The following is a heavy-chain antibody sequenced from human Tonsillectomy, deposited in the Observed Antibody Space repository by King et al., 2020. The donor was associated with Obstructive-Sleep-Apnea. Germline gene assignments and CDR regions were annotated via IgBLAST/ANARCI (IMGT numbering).Heavy chain of an antibody. Sequence: VQLVESGGGVVQPGRSLRLSCAASGFTFSHYAVHWVRQAPGKGLDWVAVISYDGSNKYYADSVKGRFTISRDISKCTLFLQMNSLRAEDTAVYYCARGRLVGAIDYWGQGTLVTVSS. D-gene: IGHD1-26*01. CDR1: GFTFSHYA. CDR2: ISYDGSNK. CDR3: ARGRLVGAIDY. J-gene: IGHJ4*02. V-gene: IGHV3-30-3*01.